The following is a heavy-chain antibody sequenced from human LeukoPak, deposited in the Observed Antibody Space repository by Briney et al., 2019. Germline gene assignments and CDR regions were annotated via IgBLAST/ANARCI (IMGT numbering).Heavy chain of an antibody. V-gene: IGHV3-30*18. CDR1: GFTFSSYG. D-gene: IGHD6-19*01. Sequence: GGSLRLSCAASGFTFSSYGIHWVRQAPGKGLEWVAVISHDGSNKKYADSVRGRFTISRDDAKNTVYLQTNSLRGEDTAVYYCAKDRSPSIYSRGWSPPRREYYNSHYALDVWGQGTTVTVSS. CDR2: ISHDGSNK. J-gene: IGHJ6*02. CDR3: AKDRSPSIYSRGWSPPRREYYNSHYALDV.